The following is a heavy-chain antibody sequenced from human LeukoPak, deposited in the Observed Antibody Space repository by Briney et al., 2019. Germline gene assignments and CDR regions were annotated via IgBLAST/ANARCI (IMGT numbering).Heavy chain of an antibody. D-gene: IGHD6-19*01. CDR2: IRYDGSNK. V-gene: IGHV3-30*02. J-gene: IGHJ4*02. Sequence: GGSLRLSCAASGFTFSSYGMHWVRQAPGKGLEWVAFIRYDGSNKYYADSVKGRFTISRDNSKNTLYLQMNSLRAEDTAVYYCARDRYSSGWYGDFDCWGQGILVTVSS. CDR1: GFTFSSYG. CDR3: ARDRYSSGWYGDFDC.